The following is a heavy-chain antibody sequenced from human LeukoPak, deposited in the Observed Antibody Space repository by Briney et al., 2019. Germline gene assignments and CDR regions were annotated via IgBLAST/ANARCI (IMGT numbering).Heavy chain of an antibody. V-gene: IGHV4-34*01. J-gene: IGHJ6*02. CDR1: GGSFSGYY. Sequence: KPSETLSLTCAVYGGSFSGYYWSWIRQPPGKGLEWIGEINHSGSTNYNPSLKSRVTISVDTSKNQFSLKLSSVTAADTAVYYCARDKSARGYCSGGSCNYYYYYGMDVWGQGTTVTVSS. CDR3: ARDKSARGYCSGGSCNYYYYYGMDV. D-gene: IGHD2-15*01. CDR2: INHSGST.